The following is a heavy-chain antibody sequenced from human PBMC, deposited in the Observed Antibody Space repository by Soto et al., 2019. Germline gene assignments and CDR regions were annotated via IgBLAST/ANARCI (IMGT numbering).Heavy chain of an antibody. CDR3: AREMNLFDCSSTSCLDAFDI. J-gene: IGHJ3*02. Sequence: GGSLRLSCAASGFTFSSYSMNWVRQAPGKGLEWVSYISSSSSTIYYADSVKGRFTISRDNAKNSLYLQMNSLRAEDTAVYYCAREMNLFDCSSTSCLDAFDIWGQGTMVTVSS. CDR1: GFTFSSYS. V-gene: IGHV3-48*01. CDR2: ISSSSSTI. D-gene: IGHD2-2*01.